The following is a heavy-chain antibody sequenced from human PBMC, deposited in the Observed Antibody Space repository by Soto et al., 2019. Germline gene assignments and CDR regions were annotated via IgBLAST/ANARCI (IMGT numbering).Heavy chain of an antibody. Sequence: EVQLLDSGGGLVQPGGSLRLSCVASGFTFSAYAMTWVRQTPGRGLEWVAGIVGYGGTTYYGHSVKGRFTISRDNSKNILYLQMNNLRVEDTAVYYCAKARVSMSDFYCTDGACYFDSWGQGTLVTVSS. CDR2: IVGYGGTT. CDR3: AKARVSMSDFYCTDGACYFDS. V-gene: IGHV3-23*01. J-gene: IGHJ4*02. CDR1: GFTFSAYA. D-gene: IGHD2-8*01.